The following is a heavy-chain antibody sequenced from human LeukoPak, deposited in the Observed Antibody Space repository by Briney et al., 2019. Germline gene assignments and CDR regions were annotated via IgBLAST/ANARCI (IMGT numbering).Heavy chain of an antibody. Sequence: SETLSLTCTVSGGSISSSSYYWGWIRQPPGKGLEWIGTIYHSGRTYYNPSLKSRVTISVDTSKNQFSLKLSSVTAADTAVYYCARPHYYDSSGYYDYWGQGTLVTVSS. CDR3: ARPHYYDSSGYYDY. J-gene: IGHJ4*02. CDR2: IYHSGRT. V-gene: IGHV4-39*07. CDR1: GGSISSSSYY. D-gene: IGHD3-22*01.